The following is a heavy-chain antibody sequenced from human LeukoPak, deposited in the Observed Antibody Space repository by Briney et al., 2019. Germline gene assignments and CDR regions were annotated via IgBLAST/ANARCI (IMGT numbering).Heavy chain of an antibody. V-gene: IGHV5-51*01. Sequence: GESLKISCMGSGYSCTSYWLGWVRQVPGEGLEWMGSIYPGDSDTRYSPSCQGQVTISADKSISTASMQWSSLKASDTAMYYCARKLCRSTSCYANWFDPWGQGTLVTVSS. J-gene: IGHJ5*02. CDR3: ARKLCRSTSCYANWFDP. CDR2: IYPGDSDT. CDR1: GYSCTSYW. D-gene: IGHD2-2*01.